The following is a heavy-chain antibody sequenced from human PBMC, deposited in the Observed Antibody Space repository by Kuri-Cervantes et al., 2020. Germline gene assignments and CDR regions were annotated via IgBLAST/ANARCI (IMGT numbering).Heavy chain of an antibody. CDR1: GFTFSGYW. J-gene: IGHJ4*02. V-gene: IGHV3-74*01. D-gene: IGHD5-24*01. Sequence: GESLKISCAASGFTFSGYWMHWFRQAPGEGLVLVSRIHSDGTSTTYADSVRGRFTISRDNAKNSLYLQMNSLRAEDTAVYYCARGPLDGYIPYWGQGTLVTVSS. CDR2: IHSDGTST. CDR3: ARGPLDGYIPY.